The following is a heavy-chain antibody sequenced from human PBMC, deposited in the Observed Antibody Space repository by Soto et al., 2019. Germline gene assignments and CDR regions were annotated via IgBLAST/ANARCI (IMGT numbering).Heavy chain of an antibody. CDR2: IIPIFGTA. J-gene: IGHJ5*02. CDR3: ARDPPLRAARPWFDP. D-gene: IGHD6-6*01. Sequence: QVQLVQSGAEVKKPGSSVKVSCKASGGTFSSYAISWVRQAPGQGLEWLGGIIPIFGTANYAQKFQGRVTSTADESTSTAYMELSSLRSEDTAVYYCARDPPLRAARPWFDPWGQGTLVTVSS. V-gene: IGHV1-69*01. CDR1: GGTFSSYA.